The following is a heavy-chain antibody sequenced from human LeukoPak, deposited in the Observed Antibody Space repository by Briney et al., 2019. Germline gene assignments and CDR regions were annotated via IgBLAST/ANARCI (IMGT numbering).Heavy chain of an antibody. CDR2: IYYSGST. D-gene: IGHD6-13*01. CDR3: ARGSRSWYNLYYYYYYMDV. Sequence: SETLSLTCTVSGGSISSHYWSWIRQPPGKGLEWIGYIYYSGSTNYNPSLKSRVTISVDTSKNQFSLKLSSVTAADTAVYYCARGSRSWYNLYYYYYYMDVWGKGTTVTVSS. CDR1: GGSISSHY. J-gene: IGHJ6*03. V-gene: IGHV4-59*11.